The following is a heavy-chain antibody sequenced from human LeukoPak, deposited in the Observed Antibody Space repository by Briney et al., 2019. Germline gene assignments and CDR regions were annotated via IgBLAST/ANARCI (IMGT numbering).Heavy chain of an antibody. CDR1: GDSFSSYY. Sequence: PSETLSLTCTVSGDSFSSYYWIWIRQPPGKGLEWIGYMYYSGSPNYNPSLKSRVTISVDTSKNQFSLKLASVTAADTAVYYCARQGCSGGSCLDAFDIWGQGTMVTVSS. CDR3: ARQGCSGGSCLDAFDI. V-gene: IGHV4-59*08. J-gene: IGHJ3*02. D-gene: IGHD2-15*01. CDR2: MYYSGSP.